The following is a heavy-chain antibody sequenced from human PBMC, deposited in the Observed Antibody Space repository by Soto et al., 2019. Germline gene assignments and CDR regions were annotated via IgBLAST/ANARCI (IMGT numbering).Heavy chain of an antibody. CDR2: INAGNGNT. CDR1: GYTFISYG. D-gene: IGHD3-3*01. CDR3: ARGAMVDFWSGPGYNWFDP. V-gene: IGHV1-3*01. Sequence: GASVKVSCKASGYTFISYGISWVRQAPGQGLERMGWINAGNGNTKYSQKFQGRITITRDTSASTAYMELSSLRSEDTAVYYCARGAMVDFWSGPGYNWFDPWGQGTLVTVSS. J-gene: IGHJ5*02.